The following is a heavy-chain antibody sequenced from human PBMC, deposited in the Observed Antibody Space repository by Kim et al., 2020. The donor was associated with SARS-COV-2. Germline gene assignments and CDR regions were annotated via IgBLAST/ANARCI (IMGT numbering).Heavy chain of an antibody. CDR2: ISSSGSTI. J-gene: IGHJ6*02. CDR1: GFTFSDYY. Sequence: GGSLRLSCAASGFTFSDYYMSWIRQAPGKGLEWVSYISSSGSTIYYADSVKGRFTISRDNAKNSLYLQMNSLRAEDTAVYYCARDDWEPHTNRVYYYGMDVWGQGTTVTVSS. CDR3: ARDDWEPHTNRVYYYGMDV. V-gene: IGHV3-11*01. D-gene: IGHD1-26*01.